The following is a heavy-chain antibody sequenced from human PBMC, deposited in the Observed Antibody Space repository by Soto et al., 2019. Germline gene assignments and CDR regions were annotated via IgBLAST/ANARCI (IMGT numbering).Heavy chain of an antibody. D-gene: IGHD6-6*01. Sequence: QVQLQESGPGLVKPSETLSLTCTVSGGSISSYYWSWIRQPPGKGLEWIGYIYYSGSTNYNPSLKSRVTIXVXXXXXXXXXXXXXXXXXXXXVXYCARVLEYSSSSLRADAFDIWGQGTMVTVSS. J-gene: IGHJ3*02. CDR2: IYYSGST. CDR3: ARVLEYSSSSLRADAFDI. V-gene: IGHV4-59*01. CDR1: GGSISSYY.